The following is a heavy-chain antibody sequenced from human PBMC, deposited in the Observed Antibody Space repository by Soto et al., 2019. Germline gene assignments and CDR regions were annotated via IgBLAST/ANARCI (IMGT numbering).Heavy chain of an antibody. CDR3: MTCITEAAGSDLWDC. J-gene: IGHJ4*02. CDR2: IKSKPHGGTT. V-gene: IGHV3-15*05. D-gene: IGHD6-25*01. CDR1: GFTVSNAW. Sequence: EGQLVESGGGLVKPGGSLRLSCAASGFTVSNAWMTWVRQAPGKGLEWVAHIKSKPHGGTTEYAPAVKDRFTISRDDSTNMAYLQMNSLKSDDTAVYYCMTCITEAAGSDLWDCWGRGSLVTVSS.